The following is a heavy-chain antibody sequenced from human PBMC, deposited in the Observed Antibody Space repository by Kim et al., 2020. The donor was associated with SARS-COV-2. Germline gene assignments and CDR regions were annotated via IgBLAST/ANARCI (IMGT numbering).Heavy chain of an antibody. D-gene: IGHD3-9*01. Sequence: GGSLRLSCAASGFTFSNAWMSWVRQAPGKGLEWVGRIKSKTDGGTTDYAAPVKGRFTISRDDSKNTLYLQMNSLKTEDTAVYYCTTRDILTGLRVFDIWGQGTMVTVSS. CDR2: IKSKTDGGTT. CDR3: TTRDILTGLRVFDI. J-gene: IGHJ3*02. CDR1: GFTFSNAW. V-gene: IGHV3-15*01.